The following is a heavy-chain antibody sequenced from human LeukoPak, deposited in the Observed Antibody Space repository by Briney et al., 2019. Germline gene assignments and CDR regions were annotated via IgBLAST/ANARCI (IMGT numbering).Heavy chain of an antibody. CDR3: TTDRGQYSADFDY. CDR1: GFTFSNAW. J-gene: IGHJ4*02. CDR2: IKSKTDGGTT. V-gene: IGHV3-15*07. Sequence: GGSLRLSCAASGFTFSNAWMNWVRQAPGKGLEWVGRIKSKTDGGTTDYAAPVKGRFTISRDDSKNTLYLQMNSLKTEDTAVYYCTTDRGQYSADFDYWGQGTLVTVSS. D-gene: IGHD5-18*01.